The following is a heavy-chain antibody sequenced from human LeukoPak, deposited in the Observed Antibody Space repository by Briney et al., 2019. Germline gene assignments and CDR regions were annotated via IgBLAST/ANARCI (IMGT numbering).Heavy chain of an antibody. CDR2: IKEDGSEK. V-gene: IGHV3-7*01. D-gene: IGHD2-2*01. CDR1: GFTFSTYW. Sequence: GGSLRLSCAASGFTFSTYWMSWVRQAPGKGLEWVANIKEDGSEKYYVASVKGRFTISRDNAKNSLYLQMNSLRAEDTAVYYCARDGDIVVVPAAIGTNWFDPWGQGTLVTVSS. J-gene: IGHJ5*02. CDR3: ARDGDIVVVPAAIGTNWFDP.